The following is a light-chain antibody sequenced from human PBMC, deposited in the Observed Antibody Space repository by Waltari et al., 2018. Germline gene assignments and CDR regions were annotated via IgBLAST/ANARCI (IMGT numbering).Light chain of an antibody. CDR2: NDV. CDR3: ASWDDRLDAYV. V-gene: IGLV1-44*01. CDR1: SSNVGSHV. J-gene: IGLJ1*01. Sequence: QSVLTQPPSASGTPGQRVIIPCSGSSSNVGSHVGHWYHQLPGTAPKLLIFNDVDRPSGVPDRFSGSRSATSASLAISGLQSDDESTYYCASWDDRLDAYVFGTGTRVTVL.